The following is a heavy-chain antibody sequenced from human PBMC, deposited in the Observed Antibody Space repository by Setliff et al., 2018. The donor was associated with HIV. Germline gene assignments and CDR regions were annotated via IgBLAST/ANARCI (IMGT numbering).Heavy chain of an antibody. CDR2: FYYSWNT. Sequence: SETLSLTCTVSGASIGRRSDCWGWIRPPPGKGLEWIGSFYYSWNTYYNPSLKRRVTISVDTSKNQFSLKLSSVTAADTAVYYCASRYHYYDSRGYYRQGAFDIWGQGTMVTVSS. V-gene: IGHV4-39*01. D-gene: IGHD3-22*01. J-gene: IGHJ3*02. CDR3: ASRYHYYDSRGYYRQGAFDI. CDR1: GASIGRRSDC.